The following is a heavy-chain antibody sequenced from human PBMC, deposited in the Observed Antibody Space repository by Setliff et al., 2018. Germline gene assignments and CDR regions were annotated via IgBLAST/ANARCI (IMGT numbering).Heavy chain of an antibody. J-gene: IGHJ6*02. D-gene: IGHD1-1*01. CDR3: ARVGTGMDV. V-gene: IGHV3-23*01. Sequence: PGGSLRLSCAASGFTFRSYSMNWVRQAPGKGLDWVSTVDGSGYSTFYADSVKGRFTISRDNSKNTLYLQMGSLRAEDMAVYYCARVGTGMDVWGQGTTVTVSS. CDR2: VDGSGYST. CDR1: GFTFRSYS.